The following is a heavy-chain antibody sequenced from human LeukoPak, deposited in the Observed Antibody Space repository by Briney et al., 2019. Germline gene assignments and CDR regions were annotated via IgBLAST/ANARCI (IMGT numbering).Heavy chain of an antibody. D-gene: IGHD3-10*01. V-gene: IGHV3-21*01. J-gene: IGHJ4*02. Sequence: GGSLRLSCAASGFTFTSYSMNWVRQAPGKGLEWVSSISSSTNYIYYADSVKGRFTISRDNAKKSLYLQMNSLGAEDTAVYYCAREIHGSGTYYPFDNWGQGTLVTVSS. CDR1: GFTFTSYS. CDR2: ISSSTNYI. CDR3: AREIHGSGTYYPFDN.